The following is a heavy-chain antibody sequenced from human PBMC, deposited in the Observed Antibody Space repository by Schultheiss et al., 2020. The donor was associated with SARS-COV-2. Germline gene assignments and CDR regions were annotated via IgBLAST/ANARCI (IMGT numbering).Heavy chain of an antibody. CDR1: GGSISSGGYS. CDR2: INHSGST. V-gene: IGHV4-30-2*01. J-gene: IGHJ4*02. D-gene: IGHD1-26*01. Sequence: SQTLSLTCAVSGGSISSGGYSWSWIRQPPGKGLEWIGEINHSGSTNYNPSLKSRVTISVDTSKNQFSLKLSSVTAADTAVYYCARELAGATDYWGQGTLVTVSS. CDR3: ARELAGATDY.